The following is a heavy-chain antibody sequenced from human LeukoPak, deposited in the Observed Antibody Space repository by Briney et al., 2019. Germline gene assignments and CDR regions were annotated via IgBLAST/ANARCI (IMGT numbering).Heavy chain of an antibody. Sequence: GGSLRLPCAASGFTFSDYYMSWIRQAPGKGLEWVSYISSSGSTIYYADSVKGRFTISRDNAKNSLYLQMNSLRAEDTAVYYCARENLMTTVTTPPALWGQGTLVTVSS. CDR2: ISSSGSTI. V-gene: IGHV3-11*01. D-gene: IGHD4-17*01. CDR1: GFTFSDYY. J-gene: IGHJ4*02. CDR3: ARENLMTTVTTPPAL.